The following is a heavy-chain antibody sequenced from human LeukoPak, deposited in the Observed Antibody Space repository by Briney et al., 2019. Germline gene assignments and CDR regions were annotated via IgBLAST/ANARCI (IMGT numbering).Heavy chain of an antibody. J-gene: IGHJ3*02. Sequence: SETLSLTRTVSGYSISSGYYWGWIRQPPGKGLEWIGSIYHSGSTYYNPSPKSRVTISVDTSKNQFSLKLSSVTAADTAVYYCASYCSSTSCFASNAFDIWGQGTMVTVSS. CDR2: IYHSGST. CDR1: GYSISSGYY. CDR3: ASYCSSTSCFASNAFDI. D-gene: IGHD2-2*01. V-gene: IGHV4-38-2*02.